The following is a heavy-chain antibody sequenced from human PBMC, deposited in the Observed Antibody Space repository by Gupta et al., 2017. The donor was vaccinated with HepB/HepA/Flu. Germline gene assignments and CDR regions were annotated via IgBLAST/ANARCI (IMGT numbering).Heavy chain of an antibody. CDR1: GGSFSGYY. J-gene: IGHJ6*03. Sequence: QVQLQQWGAGLLKPSETLSLTCAVYGGSFSGYYWSWIRQPPGKGLEWIGEINHSGSTNYNPSLKSRVTISVDTSKNQFSLKLSSVTAADTAVYYCARGRRECSSTSCYKGPRYYYYMDVWGKGTTVTVSS. D-gene: IGHD2-2*02. V-gene: IGHV4-34*01. CDR3: ARGRRECSSTSCYKGPRYYYYMDV. CDR2: INHSGST.